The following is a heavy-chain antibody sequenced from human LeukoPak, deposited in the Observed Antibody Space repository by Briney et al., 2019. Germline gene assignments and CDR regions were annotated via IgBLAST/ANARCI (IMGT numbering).Heavy chain of an antibody. CDR1: GGSDSSGGYS. V-gene: IGHV4-30-2*01. D-gene: IGHD6-13*01. J-gene: IGHJ2*01. CDR2: ISHSGST. Sequence: SETLSLTCAVSGGSDSSGGYSWSWIRQPPGKGLEWIGYISHSGSTDYKPSLKSRVTISVDRSKNQFSLKLTSVTAADTAVYYCARYSSTWPYWYFDLWGRGTLVTVSS. CDR3: ARYSSTWPYWYFDL.